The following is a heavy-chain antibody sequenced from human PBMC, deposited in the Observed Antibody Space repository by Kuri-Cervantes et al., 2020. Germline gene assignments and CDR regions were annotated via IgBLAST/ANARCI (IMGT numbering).Heavy chain of an antibody. D-gene: IGHD3-16*02. J-gene: IGHJ6*02. CDR2: MYYSGST. CDR3: ASLPGRSVVDV. Sequence: SETLSPTCTVSGGSISSSSYYWGWLRQPPGKGLEWIGSMYYSGSTYYNPSLKSRVTISVDTSKNQFSLKLSSVTAADTAVYYCASLPGRSVVDVWGQGTTVTVSS. CDR1: GGSISSSSYY. V-gene: IGHV4-39*01.